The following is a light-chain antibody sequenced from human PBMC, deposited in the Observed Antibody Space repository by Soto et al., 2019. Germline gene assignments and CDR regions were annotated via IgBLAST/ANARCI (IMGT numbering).Light chain of an antibody. CDR3: CSYAGSNTYV. Sequence: LTQPASVSGSPGQSITISCTGTSSDVGNYNLVSWYQHHPGKAPKFMIYGVTKRPSGVSDRFSGSKSGNTASLTITGLQAEDEADYYCCSYAGSNTYVFGTGTKVTVL. CDR2: GVT. J-gene: IGLJ1*01. CDR1: SSDVGNYNL. V-gene: IGLV2-23*02.